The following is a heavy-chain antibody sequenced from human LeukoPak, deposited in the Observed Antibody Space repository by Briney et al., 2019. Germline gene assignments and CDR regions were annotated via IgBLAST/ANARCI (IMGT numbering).Heavy chain of an antibody. J-gene: IGHJ4*02. Sequence: GGSLRLSCAASGSTFSNFWMTWVRQAPGKGLEWLANIKEDGSEKYYVDPVKGRFTISRDNAKNSLYLQMNSLRADDTAVYYCARSGAARYLDSWGQGTLVTVSS. V-gene: IGHV3-7*01. CDR1: GSTFSNFW. D-gene: IGHD6-6*01. CDR2: IKEDGSEK. CDR3: ARSGAARYLDS.